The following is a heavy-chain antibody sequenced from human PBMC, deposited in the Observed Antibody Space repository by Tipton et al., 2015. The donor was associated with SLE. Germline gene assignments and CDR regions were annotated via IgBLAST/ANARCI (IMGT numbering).Heavy chain of an antibody. V-gene: IGHV4-39*01. D-gene: IGHD6-13*01. Sequence: LRLSCTVSGGSISSSNYYWGWIRQPPGKGLEWIGSIYYSGSTYCNPSLKSRVTISVDTSKNQFSLKLSSVTAADTAVYYCAKTSSRYPYFDYWGQGTLVTVSS. CDR1: GGSISSSNYY. J-gene: IGHJ4*02. CDR2: IYYSGST. CDR3: AKTSSRYPYFDY.